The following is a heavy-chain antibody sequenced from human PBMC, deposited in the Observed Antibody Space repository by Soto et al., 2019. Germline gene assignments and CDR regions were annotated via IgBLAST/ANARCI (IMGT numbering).Heavy chain of an antibody. CDR3: ARNNGRENYYDSSGYWYYFDY. Sequence: SETLSLTCTVSGGSISSYYWSWIRQPPGKGLEWIGYIYYSGSTNYNPSLKTRLTISVDKSKNQFSLKLSSVTAADTAVYYCARNNGRENYYDSSGYWYYFDYWGQGTLVTVSS. D-gene: IGHD3-22*01. J-gene: IGHJ4*02. CDR2: IYYSGST. CDR1: GGSISSYY. V-gene: IGHV4-59*01.